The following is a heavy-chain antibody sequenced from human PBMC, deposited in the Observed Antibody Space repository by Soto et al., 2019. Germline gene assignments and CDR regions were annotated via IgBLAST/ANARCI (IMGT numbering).Heavy chain of an antibody. CDR1: GYTFINYY. Sequence: ASVKVSCKASGYTFINYYMHWVRQAPGQGFEWMGRISPKSGGTNDAQKFQGRVSMIWDTSPKTAYMELNSLGAEDTSLDYCAISQDRGGRTTFIYWGQGTQVTVSS. CDR3: AISQDRGGRTTFIY. V-gene: IGHV1-2*02. CDR2: ISPKSGGT. D-gene: IGHD3-16*01. J-gene: IGHJ4*02.